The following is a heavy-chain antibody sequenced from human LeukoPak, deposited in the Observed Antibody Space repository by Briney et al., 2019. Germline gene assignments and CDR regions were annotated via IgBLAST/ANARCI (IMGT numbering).Heavy chain of an antibody. CDR1: GGSISSSSYY. CDR3: AIPYCSRTSCPGFDY. Sequence: SETLSLTCTVSGGSISSSSYYWGWIRQPPGKGLEWIESIYYSGSTYYNPSLKSRVTISVDTSKNQFSLKLSSVTAADTAVYYCAIPYCSRTSCPGFDYWGQGTLVTVSS. J-gene: IGHJ4*02. V-gene: IGHV4-39*01. CDR2: IYYSGST. D-gene: IGHD2-2*01.